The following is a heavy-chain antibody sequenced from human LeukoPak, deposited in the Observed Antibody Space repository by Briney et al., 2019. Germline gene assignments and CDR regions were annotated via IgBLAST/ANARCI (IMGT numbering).Heavy chain of an antibody. V-gene: IGHV4-39*07. Sequence: SETLSLTCTVSGGSISSSSYYWGWIRQPPGKGLEWIGSIYYSGSTYYNPSLKSRVTISVDTSKTQFSLKLSSVTAADTAMYYCARVPGLKYYYYMDVWGKGTTVTISS. D-gene: IGHD4/OR15-4a*01. CDR3: ARVPGLKYYYYMDV. CDR1: GGSISSSSYY. CDR2: IYYSGST. J-gene: IGHJ6*03.